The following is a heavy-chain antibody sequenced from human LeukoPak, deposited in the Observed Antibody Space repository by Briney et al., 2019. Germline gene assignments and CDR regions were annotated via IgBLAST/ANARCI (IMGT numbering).Heavy chain of an antibody. Sequence: PGGSLRLSCAASGFTFSSYSMNWVRQAPGKGLEWVSSISSSSSYIYYADSVKGRFTISRDNAKNSLYLQMNSLRAEDTAVYYCTRVGGGILTGYYDYYYYGMDVWGQGTTVTVSS. CDR1: GFTFSSYS. V-gene: IGHV3-21*01. CDR2: ISSSSSYI. D-gene: IGHD3-9*01. J-gene: IGHJ6*02. CDR3: TRVGGGILTGYYDYYYYGMDV.